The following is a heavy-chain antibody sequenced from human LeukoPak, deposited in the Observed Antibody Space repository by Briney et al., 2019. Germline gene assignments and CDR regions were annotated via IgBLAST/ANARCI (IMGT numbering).Heavy chain of an antibody. Sequence: GASVKVSCKASGYTFTNYYMHWVRQAPGQGGEGVGWVNPNSGGTNYAQKFQGRVTMTRDTSISTAYMELSRLRSDDTAVYYCAREGVGIVATFDFDYWGQGTLVTVSS. CDR2: VNPNSGGT. V-gene: IGHV1-2*02. CDR3: AREGVGIVATFDFDY. D-gene: IGHD5-12*01. J-gene: IGHJ4*02. CDR1: GYTFTNYY.